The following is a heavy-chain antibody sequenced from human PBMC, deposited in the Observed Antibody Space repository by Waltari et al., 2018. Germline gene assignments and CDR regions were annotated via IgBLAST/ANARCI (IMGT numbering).Heavy chain of an antibody. CDR3: ARVTRDYGDYSFDY. CDR1: GYSISSGYY. V-gene: IGHV4-38-2*01. J-gene: IGHJ4*02. D-gene: IGHD4-17*01. Sequence: QVQLQESGPGLVKPSETLSLTCAVSGYSISSGYYWGWIRQPPGKGLEWIGSIYHSGSTYYNPSLKSRVTISVDTSKNQFSLKLSSVTAADTAVYYCARVTRDYGDYSFDYWGQGTLVTVSS. CDR2: IYHSGST.